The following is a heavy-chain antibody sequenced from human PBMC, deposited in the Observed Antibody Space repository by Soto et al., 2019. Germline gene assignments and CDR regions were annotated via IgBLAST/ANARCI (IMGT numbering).Heavy chain of an antibody. J-gene: IGHJ5*02. CDR3: ARGRYCSSTSCHRRSWFDP. CDR2: INHSGST. D-gene: IGHD2-2*01. Sequence: SETLSLTCAVYGGSFSGYYWSWIRQPPGKGLEWIGEINHSGSTNYNPSLKSRVTISVDTSKNQFSLKLSSVTAADTAVYYCARGRYCSSTSCHRRSWFDPWGQGTLVTVSS. V-gene: IGHV4-34*01. CDR1: GGSFSGYY.